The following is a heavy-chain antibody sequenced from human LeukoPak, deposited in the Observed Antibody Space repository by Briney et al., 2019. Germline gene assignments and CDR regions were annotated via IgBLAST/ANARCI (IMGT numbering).Heavy chain of an antibody. D-gene: IGHD3-22*01. J-gene: IGHJ4*02. CDR3: ARHAYDSSGYYPDY. Sequence: PSETLSLTCTVSGGSISSYHWSWIRQPPGKGLEWIGYIYYSGSTNYNPSLKSRVTISVDTSKNQFSLKLSSVTAADTAVYYCARHAYDSSGYYPDYWGQGTLVTVSS. CDR2: IYYSGST. V-gene: IGHV4-59*08. CDR1: GGSISSYH.